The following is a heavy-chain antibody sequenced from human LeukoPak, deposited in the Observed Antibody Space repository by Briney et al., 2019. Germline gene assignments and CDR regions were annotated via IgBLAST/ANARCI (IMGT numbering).Heavy chain of an antibody. CDR1: GGSISSYY. V-gene: IGHV4-4*07. Sequence: SETLSLTCTVSGGSISSYYWSWIRQPAGKGLEWIGRIHTSGSTNCNPSLKSRVTISVDKSKNQFSLKLSSVTAADTAVYYCARLEWSGSSYFDYWDQGTLVTVSS. J-gene: IGHJ4*02. CDR2: IHTSGST. D-gene: IGHD1-26*01. CDR3: ARLEWSGSSYFDY.